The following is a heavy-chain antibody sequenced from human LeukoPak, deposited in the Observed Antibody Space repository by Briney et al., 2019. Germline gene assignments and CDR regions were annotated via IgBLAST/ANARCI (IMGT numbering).Heavy chain of an antibody. D-gene: IGHD3-22*01. CDR3: ARDYYESSGYKYDVFDI. CDR2: ISNYNGRT. Sequence: GASVKVSCKASDYTFTSYGISWVRQAPGQGPEWMGWISNYNGRTNFAQEVQGRVTLTTDTSTSTTYMELRSLRSEDTAVYYCARDYYESSGYKYDVFDIWGQGTMVTVSS. CDR1: DYTFTSYG. V-gene: IGHV1-18*01. J-gene: IGHJ3*02.